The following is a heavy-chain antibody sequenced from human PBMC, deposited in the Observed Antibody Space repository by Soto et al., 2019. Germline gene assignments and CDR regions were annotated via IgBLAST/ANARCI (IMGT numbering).Heavy chain of an antibody. V-gene: IGHV3-33*03. CDR2: IWYDGSNK. CDR3: ARGQANQYHLMDV. Sequence: SLRLSCAASGFTLSNYGMHWVRQAPGKGLEWVAVIWYDGSNKYYADSVKGRFTISRDNSENTLYLQMNSLSAEDTAVYFCARGQANQYHLMDVWGQGTTVTVSS. J-gene: IGHJ6*02. D-gene: IGHD3-10*01. CDR1: GFTLSNYG.